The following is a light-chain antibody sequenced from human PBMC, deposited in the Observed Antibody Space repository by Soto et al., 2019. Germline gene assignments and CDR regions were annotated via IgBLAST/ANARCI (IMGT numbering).Light chain of an antibody. CDR2: EVS. CDR3: SSYTSSGTLV. V-gene: IGLV2-14*01. CDR1: SSDVGGYKH. J-gene: IGLJ1*01. Sequence: QSALTQPASVSGSPGQSITISCTGTSSDVGGYKHVSWYQQHPGKAPKLMIFEVSNRPSGVSNRFSGSKSGNTASLTISGLQAEDEPDYYCSSYTSSGTLVFGTGTKVTVL.